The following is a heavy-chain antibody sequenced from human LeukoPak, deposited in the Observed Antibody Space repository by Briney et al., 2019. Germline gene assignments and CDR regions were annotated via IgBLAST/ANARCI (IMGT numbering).Heavy chain of an antibody. J-gene: IGHJ4*02. CDR2: IYTSGST. V-gene: IGHV4-61*02. Sequence: SETLSLTCTVSGGSISSGSYYWSWIRQPAGKGLEWIVRIYTSGSTNYNPSLKSRVTISVDTSKNQFSLKLSSVTAADTAVYYCEGGGYDFDYWGQGTLVTVSS. CDR3: EGGGYDFDY. D-gene: IGHD5-12*01. CDR1: GGSISSGSYY.